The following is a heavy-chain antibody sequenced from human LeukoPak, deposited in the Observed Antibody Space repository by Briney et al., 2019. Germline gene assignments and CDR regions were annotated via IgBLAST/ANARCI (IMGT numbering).Heavy chain of an antibody. Sequence: SETLSLTCAVYGGSFSGYYWSWNRQPPGKGLEWIGEINHSGSTNYNPSLKSRVTISVDTSKNQFSLKLSSVTAADTAVYYCASLWLPPDYWGQGTLVTVSS. V-gene: IGHV4-34*01. CDR1: GGSFSGYY. D-gene: IGHD5-18*01. CDR2: INHSGST. CDR3: ASLWLPPDY. J-gene: IGHJ4*02.